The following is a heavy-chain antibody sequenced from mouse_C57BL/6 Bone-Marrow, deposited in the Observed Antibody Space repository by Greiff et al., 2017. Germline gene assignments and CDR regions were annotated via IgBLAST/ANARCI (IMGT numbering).Heavy chain of an antibody. CDR3: ARELDSSGYGFAY. V-gene: IGHV1-26*01. D-gene: IGHD3-2*02. CDR1: GYTFTDYY. Sequence: EVQLQQSGPELVKPGASVKISCKASGYTFTDYYMNWVKQSHGKSLEWIGDINPNNGGTSYNQKFKGKATLTVDKSSSTAYMELRSLTSEDSAVYYCARELDSSGYGFAYWGQGTLVTVSA. J-gene: IGHJ3*01. CDR2: INPNNGGT.